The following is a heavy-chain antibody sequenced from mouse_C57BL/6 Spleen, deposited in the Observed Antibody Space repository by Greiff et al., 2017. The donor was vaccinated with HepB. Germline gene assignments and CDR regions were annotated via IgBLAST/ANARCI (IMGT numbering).Heavy chain of an antibody. J-gene: IGHJ4*01. Sequence: QVQLQQSGAELARPGASVKLSCKASGYTFTSYGISWVKQRTGQGLEWIGEIYPRSGNTYYNEKFKCQATLTADKSSSTAYMELRSLTSEDSAVYFCARSAGGSSYGDYAMDYWGQGTSGTVSS. CDR3: ARSAGGSSYGDYAMDY. V-gene: IGHV1-81*01. CDR2: IYPRSGNT. D-gene: IGHD1-1*01. CDR1: GYTFTSYG.